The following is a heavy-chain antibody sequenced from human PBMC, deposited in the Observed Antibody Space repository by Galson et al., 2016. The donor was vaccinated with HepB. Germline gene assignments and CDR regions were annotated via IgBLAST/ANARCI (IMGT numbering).Heavy chain of an antibody. Sequence: SLRLSCAASGFTVRNNYMSWVRQAPGKGLEWVALIYSGGGTYYAESVKGRFIISRDNSKNTRYMQMNSLRVEDTAVYFCAKAVHGGSPRPHSWCQGLLVTVSS. CDR1: GFTVRNNY. CDR3: AKAVHGGSPRPHS. CDR2: IYSGGGT. J-gene: IGHJ5*02. D-gene: IGHD1-26*01. V-gene: IGHV3-53*01.